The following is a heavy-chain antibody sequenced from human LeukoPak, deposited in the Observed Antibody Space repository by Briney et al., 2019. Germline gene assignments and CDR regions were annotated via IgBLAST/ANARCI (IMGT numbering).Heavy chain of an antibody. CDR2: INPNSGGT. J-gene: IGHJ5*02. CDR1: GYTFTGYY. V-gene: IGHV1-2*02. D-gene: IGHD3-3*01. CDR3: ARDKSITIFLNWSDP. Sequence: GASVKVSCKASGYTFTGYYMHWVRQAPGQGLEWMGWINPNSGGTNYAQKFQGRVTMTRDTSISTAYMELSRLRSDDTAVYYCARDKSITIFLNWSDPWGQGTLVTVSS.